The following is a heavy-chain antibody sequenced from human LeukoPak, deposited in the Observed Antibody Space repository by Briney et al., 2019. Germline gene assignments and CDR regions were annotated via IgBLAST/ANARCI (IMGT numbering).Heavy chain of an antibody. Sequence: ASVTVSCKASGYTFTSYYMHWVRQAPGQGLEWMGIINPSGGSTSYAQKFQGRVTMTRDMSTGTVYMELSSLRSEDTAVYYRAREKGWYYYDSSGSTHFDYWGQGTLVTVSS. D-gene: IGHD3-22*01. J-gene: IGHJ4*02. CDR3: AREKGWYYYDSSGSTHFDY. V-gene: IGHV1-46*01. CDR2: INPSGGST. CDR1: GYTFTSYY.